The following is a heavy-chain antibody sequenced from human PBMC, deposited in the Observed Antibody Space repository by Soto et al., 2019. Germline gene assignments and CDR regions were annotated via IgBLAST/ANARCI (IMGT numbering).Heavy chain of an antibody. CDR1: GFTFSSYA. CDR2: ISGSGGST. Sequence: EVQLLESGGGLVQPGGSLRLSCAASGFTFSSYAMSWVRQAPGKGLEWVSAISGSGGSTYYADSVKGRFTISRDNSKNTLYLQMNSVRAEDRGVYCCAKGESVVVVAASMDYWGQGALVTVSS. V-gene: IGHV3-23*01. D-gene: IGHD2-15*01. J-gene: IGHJ4*02. CDR3: AKGESVVVVAASMDY.